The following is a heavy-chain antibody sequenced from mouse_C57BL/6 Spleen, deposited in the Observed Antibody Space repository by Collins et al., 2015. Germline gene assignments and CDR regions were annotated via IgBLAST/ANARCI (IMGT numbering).Heavy chain of an antibody. V-gene: IGHV14-3*01. CDR1: GFNXKNTY. D-gene: IGHD3-2*02. J-gene: IGHJ1*03. CDR3: ARSSGYVGWYFDV. Sequence: EVQLQQSVAELVRPGASVKLSCTASGFNXKNTYMHWVKQRPEQGLEWIGRIDPANGNTKYAPKFQGKATITADTSSNTAYLQLSSLTSEDTAIYYCARSSGYVGWYFDVWGTGTTVTVSS. CDR2: IDPANGNT.